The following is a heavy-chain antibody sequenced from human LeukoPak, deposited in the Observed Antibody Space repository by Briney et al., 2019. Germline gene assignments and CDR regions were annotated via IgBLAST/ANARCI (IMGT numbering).Heavy chain of an antibody. V-gene: IGHV3-20*04. Sequence: GGSLRLSCAASAFTFSNYWMTWVRQAPGKGLEWVSGINWNGGSTGYADSVKGRFTISRDNAKNSLYLQMNSLRAEDTALYYCARESGSHDAFDIWGQGTMVTVSS. CDR1: AFTFSNYW. CDR2: INWNGGST. CDR3: ARESGSHDAFDI. D-gene: IGHD1-26*01. J-gene: IGHJ3*02.